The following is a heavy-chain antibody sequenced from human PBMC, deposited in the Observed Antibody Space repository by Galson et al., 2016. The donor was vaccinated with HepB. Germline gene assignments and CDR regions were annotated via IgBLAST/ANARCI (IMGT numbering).Heavy chain of an antibody. J-gene: IGHJ4*02. V-gene: IGHV3-23*01. Sequence: SLRLSCAASGFTFSSYAMNWVRQAPGKGLEWVAAVSGSAAGTEYGITTDCADSVKGRFTISRDNSKNTLYLQMNSLRAEDTAVYYCAKVGPSCSSTRCSDYYFDYWGQGTLVTVSS. D-gene: IGHD2-2*01. CDR3: AKVGPSCSSTRCSDYYFDY. CDR2: VSGSAAGTEYGITT. CDR1: GFTFSSYA.